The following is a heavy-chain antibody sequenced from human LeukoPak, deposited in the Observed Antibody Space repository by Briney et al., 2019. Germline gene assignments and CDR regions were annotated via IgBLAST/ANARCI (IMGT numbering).Heavy chain of an antibody. Sequence: PSETLSLTCTVSGGSIRINIDYWAWIRKPPGEGLVWIGSVHYSGSFCCIPSLTSRATIAEHKSDNQFSHKLMSVTGADTAMYYCAREVMTGPDDFDHWGQGTLVTVSS. V-gene: IGHV4-39*07. CDR3: AREVMTGPDDFDH. J-gene: IGHJ4*02. CDR2: VHYSGSF. D-gene: IGHD2-21*02. CDR1: GGSIRINIDY.